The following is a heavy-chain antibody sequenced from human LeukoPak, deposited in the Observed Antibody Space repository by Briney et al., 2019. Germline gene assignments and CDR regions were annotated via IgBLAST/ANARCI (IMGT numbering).Heavy chain of an antibody. J-gene: IGHJ4*02. V-gene: IGHV3-23*01. CDR2: MSGSGGST. Sequence: GGSLKLPFQASGLTFSSFPWSWFGKAPGKGLEWVSAMSGSGGSTYYADSVKGRFTISRDNSKNTLYLQMNSLRAEDTAVYYCAKGSGVCYFWGQGTLVTVSS. CDR3: AKGSGVCYF. D-gene: IGHD2-8*01. CDR1: GLTFSSFP.